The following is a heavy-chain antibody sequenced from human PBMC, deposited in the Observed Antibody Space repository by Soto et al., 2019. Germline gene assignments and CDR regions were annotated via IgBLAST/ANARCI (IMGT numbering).Heavy chain of an antibody. CDR1: GYTFTSYG. CDR2: ISAYNGGT. J-gene: IGHJ4*02. CDR3: ARNLGQQLAGDY. D-gene: IGHD6-13*01. Sequence: QVQLVQSGAEVKKPGASVKVSCKASGYTFTSYGISWVRQAPGQGLEWMGWISAYNGGTNYAQKFQGRVTMTRDTSISTAYMELSRLRSDDTAVYYCARNLGQQLAGDYWGQGTLVTVSS. V-gene: IGHV1-18*04.